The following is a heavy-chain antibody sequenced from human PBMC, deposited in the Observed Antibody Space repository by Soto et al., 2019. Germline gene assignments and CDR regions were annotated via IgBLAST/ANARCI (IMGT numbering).Heavy chain of an antibody. J-gene: IGHJ6*02. D-gene: IGHD2-15*01. CDR2: ISSSSSYI. CDR1: GFTFSSYS. CDR3: ARDKELLGRYYYGMDV. Sequence: EVQLVESGGGLVKPGGSLRLSCAASGFTFSSYSMNWVRQAPGKGLEWVSSISSSSSYIYYADSVKGRFTISRDNAKNSLYLQMNSLRAEDTAVYYCARDKELLGRYYYGMDVWGQGTRVTVSS. V-gene: IGHV3-21*01.